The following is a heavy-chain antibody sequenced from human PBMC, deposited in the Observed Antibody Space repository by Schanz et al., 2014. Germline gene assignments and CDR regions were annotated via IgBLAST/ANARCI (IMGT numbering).Heavy chain of an antibody. J-gene: IGHJ3*02. CDR3: AKAESSARGAFDI. Sequence: EVQLVESGGGLAQPGGSLRLSCAASGITFSGYSMNWVRQAPGKGLEWVAAISGSGGSTYYADSVKGRFIISRDNSKNNSKNTLYVQMNSLRAEDTAVYYCAKAESSARGAFDIWGQGTMVTVSS. CDR2: ISGSGGST. CDR1: GITFSGYS. V-gene: IGHV3-23*04.